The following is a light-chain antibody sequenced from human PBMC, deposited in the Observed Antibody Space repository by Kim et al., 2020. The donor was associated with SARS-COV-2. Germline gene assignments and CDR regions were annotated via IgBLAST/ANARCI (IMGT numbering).Light chain of an antibody. CDR1: KGGNED. CDR2: KDD. Sequence: PGQTARTTCSGKKGGNEDAWWYQQKPGQSPVMVIFKDDRRTSGIHERFSGSNSGNTATLTISGTQAMDEADYYCQAWDGRHVVFGGGTQLTVL. CDR3: QAWDGRHVV. V-gene: IGLV3-1*01. J-gene: IGLJ2*01.